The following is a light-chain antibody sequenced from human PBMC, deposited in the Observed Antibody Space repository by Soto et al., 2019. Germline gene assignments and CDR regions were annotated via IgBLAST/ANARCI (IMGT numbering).Light chain of an antibody. J-gene: IGKJ3*01. V-gene: IGKV3-20*01. CDR2: AS. CDR1: QSVSDSY. CDR3: QHYGTSAL. Sequence: EIVLTQSPGTLSLSPGERANLSCRASQSVSDSYLAWYQQKPGQAHRLLIYASSRATGIPDRFSGSGSGTDFTLSISRLEPEDFAVYYCQHYGTSALFGPGTRVDIK.